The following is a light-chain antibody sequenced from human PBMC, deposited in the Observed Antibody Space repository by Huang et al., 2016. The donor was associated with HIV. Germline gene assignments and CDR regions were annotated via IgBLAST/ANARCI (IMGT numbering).Light chain of an antibody. CDR2: GAS. CDR1: QDIRNY. J-gene: IGKJ2*01. V-gene: IGKV1-33*01. Sequence: IQMTQSPASLSASVGDRVTISCQASQDIRNYLNWYQQKPGKAPTLLIYGASNLETGVPSRFSGNGSGTDFSLTISSLQSEDIATYYCQQYDNLYTFGQGTKLEIK. CDR3: QQYDNLYT.